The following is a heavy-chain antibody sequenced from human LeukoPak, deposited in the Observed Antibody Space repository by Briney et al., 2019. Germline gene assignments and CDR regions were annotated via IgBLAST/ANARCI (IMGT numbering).Heavy chain of an antibody. CDR3: ARGNYDSSGYPGNWYFDL. J-gene: IGHJ2*01. CDR2: IYYSGST. CDR1: GGSISSYY. D-gene: IGHD3-22*01. Sequence: PSETLSLTCTVSGGSISSYYWGWIRQPPGKGLEWIGYIYYSGSTNYNPSLKSRVTISVDASKNQVSLKLSSVTAADTAVYYCARGNYDSSGYPGNWYFDLWGRGTLVTVSS. V-gene: IGHV4-59*01.